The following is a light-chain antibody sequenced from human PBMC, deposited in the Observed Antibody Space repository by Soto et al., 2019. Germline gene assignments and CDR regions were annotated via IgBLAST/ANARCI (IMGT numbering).Light chain of an antibody. Sequence: EIGLTQSPGMVSLSPSEGATLSFTASQGVGSNLAWDQQKPGQAPRLLIYGASTRATGIPARFSGSGSGTECTLNISSLQSEDFAVYYCQQRSNWPPWTFGQGTKV. CDR2: GAS. J-gene: IGKJ1*01. CDR3: QQRSNWPPWT. V-gene: IGKV3-15*01. CDR1: QGVGSN.